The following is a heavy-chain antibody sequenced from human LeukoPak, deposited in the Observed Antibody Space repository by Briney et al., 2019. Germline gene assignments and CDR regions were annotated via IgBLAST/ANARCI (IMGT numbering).Heavy chain of an antibody. CDR3: AKVAKYYYGSETYYFFEH. V-gene: IGHV3-23*01. CDR1: GFTFRIYA. Sequence: GGSLRLSCAASGFTFRIYAMSWVRQAPGKGLEWVSVISGSGDYTYYADSVKGRCTISRDNSKNTLYLQMNSLRAEDTAVYYCAKVAKYYYGSETYYFFEHWGQGTPVTASS. J-gene: IGHJ4*02. D-gene: IGHD3-10*01. CDR2: ISGSGDYT.